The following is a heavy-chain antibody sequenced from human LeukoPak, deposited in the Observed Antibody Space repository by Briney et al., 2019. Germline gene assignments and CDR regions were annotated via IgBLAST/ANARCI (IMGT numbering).Heavy chain of an antibody. D-gene: IGHD1-26*01. CDR3: AREVRSAWASFDP. CDR2: IYTSGST. Sequence: SETLSLTCTVSGGSISSGSYYWSWIRQPAGKGLEWIGRIYTSGSTNYNPSLKSRVTISVDTSKNQFSLKLSSVTAADTAVYYCAREVRSAWASFDPWGQGTLVTVSS. V-gene: IGHV4-61*02. J-gene: IGHJ5*02. CDR1: GGSISSGSYY.